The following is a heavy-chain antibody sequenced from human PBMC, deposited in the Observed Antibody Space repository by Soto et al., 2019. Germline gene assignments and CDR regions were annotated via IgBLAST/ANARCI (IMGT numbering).Heavy chain of an antibody. CDR2: ISAYNGNT. J-gene: IGHJ5*02. D-gene: IGHD5-12*01. CDR1: GYTFTSYG. CDR3: ARAGYSGYNPLPSGP. Sequence: ASVKVSCKASGYTFTSYGISWVRQAPGQGLEWMGWISAYNGNTNYAQKLQGRVTMTTDTSTSTAYMELRSLRSDDTAVYYCARAGYSGYNPLPSGPWGQGTLVTVSS. V-gene: IGHV1-18*01.